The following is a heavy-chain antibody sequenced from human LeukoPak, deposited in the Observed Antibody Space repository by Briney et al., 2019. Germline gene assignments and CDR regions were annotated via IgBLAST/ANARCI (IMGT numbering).Heavy chain of an antibody. CDR1: GYTFTGYY. D-gene: IGHD6-19*01. V-gene: IGHV1-2*02. Sequence: ASVKVSCKASGYTFTGYYIHWVRQAPGQGLEWMGWINPNSGGTKYAQKFQGRVTMTRDTSISTAYMGLSRLGSDDTAVYYCAKDYSSGWYPAYFDYWGQGTLVTVSS. CDR3: AKDYSSGWYPAYFDY. CDR2: INPNSGGT. J-gene: IGHJ4*02.